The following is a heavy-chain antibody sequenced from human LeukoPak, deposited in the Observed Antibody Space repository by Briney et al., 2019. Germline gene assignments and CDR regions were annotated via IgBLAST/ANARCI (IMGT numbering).Heavy chain of an antibody. CDR2: ISSSGGST. Sequence: GGSLRLSCAASVFTFSSYAMSWVRQAPGKGREGGSAISSSGGSTYYADSVKGRFTISRDNSKNTLYLQMHSLRAEDTAVYYCAKDGRYSSSWYYYGMDVWGQGTTVTVSS. V-gene: IGHV3-23*01. D-gene: IGHD6-13*01. CDR1: VFTFSSYA. J-gene: IGHJ6*02. CDR3: AKDGRYSSSWYYYGMDV.